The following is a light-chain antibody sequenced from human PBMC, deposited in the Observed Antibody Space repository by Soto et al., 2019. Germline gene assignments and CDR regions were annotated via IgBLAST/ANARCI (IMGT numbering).Light chain of an antibody. CDR3: QSYDSSLSGYVV. Sequence: QSVLTHPPSVSGAPGQRVTISCTGSSSNIGAVYDVHWYQQLPGTAPKLLIYGNSNRPSGVPDRFSGSKSGTSASLAITRLQAEDEADYYCQSYDSSLSGYVVFGGGTKLTVL. J-gene: IGLJ2*01. CDR2: GNS. CDR1: SSNIGAVYD. V-gene: IGLV1-40*01.